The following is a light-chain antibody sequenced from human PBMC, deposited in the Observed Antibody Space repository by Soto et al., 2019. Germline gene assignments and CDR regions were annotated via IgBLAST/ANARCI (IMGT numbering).Light chain of an antibody. Sequence: QSALTQPPSASGSPGQSVTISCTGTSSDVGGYNYVSWYQQHPGKAPKLMIYEVSKRPSGVPDRFSGSKSGNTASLTISGLQAEEEADYYCISYSSSTAYVFGTGTKLTVL. V-gene: IGLV2-8*01. J-gene: IGLJ1*01. CDR1: SSDVGGYNY. CDR3: ISYSSSTAYV. CDR2: EVS.